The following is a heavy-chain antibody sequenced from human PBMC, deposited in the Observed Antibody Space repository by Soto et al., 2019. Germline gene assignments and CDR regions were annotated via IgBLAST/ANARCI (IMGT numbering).Heavy chain of an antibody. CDR1: GDSISTSSYY. J-gene: IGHJ4*02. D-gene: IGHD6-13*01. V-gene: IGHV4-39*07. Sequence: PSETLSLTCDVSGDSISTSSYYWGWIRQPPGKGLEWIASIYYSGATDYNPSLKSRVTISGDTSKNQFSLKVSSVTAADTAVYYCARGTSWQLPFDYWGQGTLVTVSS. CDR2: IYYSGAT. CDR3: ARGTSWQLPFDY.